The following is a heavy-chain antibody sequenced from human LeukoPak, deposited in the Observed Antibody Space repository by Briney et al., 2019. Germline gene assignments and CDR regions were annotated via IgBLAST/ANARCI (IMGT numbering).Heavy chain of an antibody. J-gene: IGHJ4*02. CDR2: ISGSGGST. Sequence: PGGSLRLSCAASGFTFSSYAMSWVRQAPGKGLEWVSAISGSGGSTYYADSVKGRFTISRDNSKNTLYLQMNSLRAEDTAVYYCAKWDLGSKSIYYYDSSGYGLLDYWGQGTLVTVSS. V-gene: IGHV3-23*01. CDR3: AKWDLGSKSIYYYDSSGYGLLDY. CDR1: GFTFSSYA. D-gene: IGHD3-22*01.